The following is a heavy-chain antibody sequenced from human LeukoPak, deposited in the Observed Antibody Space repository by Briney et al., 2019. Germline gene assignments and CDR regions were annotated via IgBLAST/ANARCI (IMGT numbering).Heavy chain of an antibody. D-gene: IGHD2-15*01. CDR2: ISSGSGYI. Sequence: GGSLRLSCAASGFTFSSYSMNWVRQAPGKGLEWVSAISSGSGYIYYADSVKGRFTISRDNAKNSLYLQMNSLRAEDTAVYYCARDVSRISDYWGQGTLVTVSS. J-gene: IGHJ4*02. CDR3: ARDVSRISDY. CDR1: GFTFSSYS. V-gene: IGHV3-21*01.